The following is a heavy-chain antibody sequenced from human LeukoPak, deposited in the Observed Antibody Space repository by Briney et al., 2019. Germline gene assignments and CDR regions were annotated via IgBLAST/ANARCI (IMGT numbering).Heavy chain of an antibody. V-gene: IGHV3-23*01. CDR3: ARVRGYYDLRTYYYYMDV. CDR1: GFTFSSYG. CDR2: ISGSGGST. D-gene: IGHD3-22*01. Sequence: GGSLRLSCAASGFTFSSYGMSWVRQAPGKGLEWVSAISGSGGSTYYADSVKGRFTISRDNAKNSLYLQMNSLRAEDTALYYCARVRGYYDLRTYYYYMDVWGKGTTVTVSS. J-gene: IGHJ6*03.